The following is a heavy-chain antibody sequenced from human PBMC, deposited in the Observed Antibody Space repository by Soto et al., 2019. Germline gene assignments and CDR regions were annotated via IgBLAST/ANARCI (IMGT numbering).Heavy chain of an antibody. CDR1: GYTLTSYD. D-gene: IGHD3-10*01. V-gene: IGHV1-18*01. CDR2: SSTYSSRT. CDR3: VRGSFSPAPAFDS. Sequence: ASVKVSCKASGYTLTSYDISWVRQAPGQGLEWMGWSSTYSSRTNFAQKFRGRVTVTTDTSTSTVYMELRTLTSDDTAVYYYVRGSFSPAPAFDSGGRGPLVTVSS. J-gene: IGHJ4*02.